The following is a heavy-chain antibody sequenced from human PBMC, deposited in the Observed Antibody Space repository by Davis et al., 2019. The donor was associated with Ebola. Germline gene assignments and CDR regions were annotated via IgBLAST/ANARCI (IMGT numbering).Heavy chain of an antibody. CDR3: ARIRLDSSSWYNYYYYGMDV. CDR1: GFSLSTSGVG. J-gene: IGHJ6*02. Sequence: SGPTLVKPTQTLTLTCTFSGFSLSTSGVGVGWIRQPPGKALEWLALIYWNDDKRYSPSLKSRVTITRDTSKNQVVLTMTNMDPVDTATYYCARIRLDSSSWYNYYYYGMDVWGQGTTVTVSS. D-gene: IGHD6-13*01. CDR2: IYWNDDK. V-gene: IGHV2-5*01.